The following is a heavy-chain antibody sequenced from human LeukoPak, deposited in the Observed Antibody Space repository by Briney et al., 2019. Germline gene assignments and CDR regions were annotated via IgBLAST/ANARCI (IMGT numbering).Heavy chain of an antibody. CDR2: IGGSGAIT. J-gene: IGHJ3*02. CDR1: GFSFSSYA. V-gene: IGHV3-23*01. Sequence: PGGSLRLSCAASGFSFSSYAMTWVRQAPGKGLEWVSGIGGSGAITSYADSVTGRFTSSRDNSKNTLYLLMNSLRAEDTAIYFCARGGYCSSSICYSLNAFDIWGQGTMFTVSS. D-gene: IGHD2-2*01. CDR3: ARGGYCSSSICYSLNAFDI.